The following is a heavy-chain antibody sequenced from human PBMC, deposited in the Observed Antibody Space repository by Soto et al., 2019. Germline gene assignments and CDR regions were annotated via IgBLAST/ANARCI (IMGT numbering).Heavy chain of an antibody. CDR3: ARDREIVVVSGDFDY. CDR1: GYTFTSYG. J-gene: IGHJ4*02. D-gene: IGHD3-22*01. V-gene: IGHV1-18*01. CDR2: ISAYNGNT. Sequence: ASVKVSCKASGYTFTSYGISWVRQAPGQGLEWMGWISAYNGNTNYAQKLQGRVTMTTDTSTSTAYMELRSLRSDDTAVYYCARDREIVVVSGDFDYWGQGTLVTVSS.